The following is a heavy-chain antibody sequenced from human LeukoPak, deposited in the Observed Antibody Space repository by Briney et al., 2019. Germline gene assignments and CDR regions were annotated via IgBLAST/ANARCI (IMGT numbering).Heavy chain of an antibody. D-gene: IGHD3-22*01. CDR1: GFSLRSSGGG. V-gene: IGHV2-5*02. CDR2: IYWDDDR. CDR3: AHAGRSYYDSSGPFDY. J-gene: IGHJ4*02. Sequence: SGPTLAKPPQTFTLTCTFFGFSLRSSGGGVGWIPQPPGNALEWLALIYWDDDRRYSTSLKNRLTITKDTTRSQVVLTMTNMYPVDTATYYCAHAGRSYYDSSGPFDYWGQGTLVTVSS.